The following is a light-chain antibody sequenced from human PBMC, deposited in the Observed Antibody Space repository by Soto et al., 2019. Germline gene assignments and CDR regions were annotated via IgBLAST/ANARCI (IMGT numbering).Light chain of an antibody. CDR1: QSISSS. Sequence: DIQMTQSPSTLSASVGDRVIISCRASQSISSSLAWYQQKPGKAPNLLIYWASSLESGVPSRFSGSGSGTEVTRTISSLQPDDFATYYCHQYNRFPYTFGQGTKLEIK. J-gene: IGKJ2*01. V-gene: IGKV1-5*03. CDR3: HQYNRFPYT. CDR2: WAS.